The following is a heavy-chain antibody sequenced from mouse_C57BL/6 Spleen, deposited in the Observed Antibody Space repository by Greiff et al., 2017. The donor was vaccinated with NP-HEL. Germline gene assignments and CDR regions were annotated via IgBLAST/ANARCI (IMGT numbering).Heavy chain of an antibody. J-gene: IGHJ1*03. CDR3: ARKGVDGYYGYFDV. V-gene: IGHV1-69*01. CDR1: GYTFTSYW. Sequence: VQLQQSGAELVMPGASVKLSCKASGYTFTSYWMHWVKQRPGQGLEWIGEIDPSDSYTNYNQKFKGKSTLTVDKSSSTAYMQISSLTSEDSAVYYCARKGVDGYYGYFDVWGTGTTVTVSS. D-gene: IGHD2-3*01. CDR2: IDPSDSYT.